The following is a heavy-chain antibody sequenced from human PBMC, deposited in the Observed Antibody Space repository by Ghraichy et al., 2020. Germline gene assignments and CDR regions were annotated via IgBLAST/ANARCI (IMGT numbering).Heavy chain of an antibody. CDR3: ARDLDWAFDS. CDR1: GFTFSSYS. CDR2: ITRDSGII. J-gene: IGHJ4*02. V-gene: IGHV3-48*04. D-gene: IGHD3/OR15-3a*01. Sequence: GSLRLSCAASGFTFSSYSMNWVRQAPGKGLGWVSYITRDSGIISYADSVKGRFTISRDNAKNSLYLQMNSLRAEDTAVFYCARDLDWAFDSWGQGTLVTVSS.